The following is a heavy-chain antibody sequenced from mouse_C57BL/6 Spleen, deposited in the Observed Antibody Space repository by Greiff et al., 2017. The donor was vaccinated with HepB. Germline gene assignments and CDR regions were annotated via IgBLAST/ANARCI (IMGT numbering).Heavy chain of an antibody. CDR1: GFTFSSYT. D-gene: IGHD2-3*01. CDR3: ARQEGGYYVY. Sequence: DVHLVESGGGLVKPGGSLKLSCAASGFTFSSYTMSWVRQTPEKRLEWVATISGGGGNTYYPDSVKGRFTISRDNAKNTLYLQMSSLRSEDTALYYCARQEGGYYVYWGQGTLVTVSA. CDR2: ISGGGGNT. V-gene: IGHV5-9*01. J-gene: IGHJ3*01.